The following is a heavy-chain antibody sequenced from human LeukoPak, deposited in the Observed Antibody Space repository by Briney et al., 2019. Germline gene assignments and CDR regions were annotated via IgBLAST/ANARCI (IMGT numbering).Heavy chain of an antibody. CDR1: GYALSSGSY. CDR3: ARLEILTTDDFLELYYFDY. D-gene: IGHD3-3*01. J-gene: IGHJ4*02. V-gene: IGHV4-38-2*01. CDR2: IHLSGST. Sequence: SETLSLTCAVSGYALSSGSYWGWIRQSPGKGLEWIGSIHLSGSTYYNSSLKSRVTISVDTSKNQFSLKLTSVTAADTGVYYCARLEILTTDDFLELYYFDYWGQGTLVTVSS.